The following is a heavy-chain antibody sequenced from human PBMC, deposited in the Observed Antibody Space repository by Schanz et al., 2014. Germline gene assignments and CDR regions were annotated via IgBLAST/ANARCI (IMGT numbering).Heavy chain of an antibody. V-gene: IGHV3-11*01. CDR3: ARENLNWEAFDI. Sequence: EQMVESGGCLIQPGGSLRLSCAVSGFTVNTNYMSWVRQAPGKGLEWLSYISRDGTTSYYADSVKGRFTISRDNAKNSLYLEMTSVRGEDTAVYYCARENLNWEAFDIWGQGTVVTVSS. J-gene: IGHJ3*02. D-gene: IGHD7-27*01. CDR1: GFTVNTNY. CDR2: ISRDGTTS.